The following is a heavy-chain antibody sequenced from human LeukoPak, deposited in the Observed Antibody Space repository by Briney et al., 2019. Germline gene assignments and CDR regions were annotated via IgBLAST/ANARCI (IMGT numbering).Heavy chain of an antibody. Sequence: SETLSLTCTVSGGSISCGDYYWSWIRQPPGKGLEWIGYIYYSGSTYYNPSLKSRVTISVDTSKNQFSLKLSSVTAADTAVYYCAGFNYYYGMDVWGQGTTVTVSS. CDR3: AGFNYYYGMDV. D-gene: IGHD3-10*01. V-gene: IGHV4-30-4*01. J-gene: IGHJ6*02. CDR1: GGSISCGDYY. CDR2: IYYSGST.